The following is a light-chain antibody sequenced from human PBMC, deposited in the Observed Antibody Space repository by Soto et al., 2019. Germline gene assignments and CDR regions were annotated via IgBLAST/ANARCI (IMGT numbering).Light chain of an antibody. Sequence: IVLTQSPGTLSLSPGERTTLSCRSSQSVSSSYLAWYQQKTGQAPRLLIYGASSRATGIPDRFSGSGSGTDFTLTISRLEPEDFAVYYCQQYGSSPYTVGQGTKLEIK. J-gene: IGKJ2*01. CDR3: QQYGSSPYT. V-gene: IGKV3-20*01. CDR2: GAS. CDR1: QSVSSSY.